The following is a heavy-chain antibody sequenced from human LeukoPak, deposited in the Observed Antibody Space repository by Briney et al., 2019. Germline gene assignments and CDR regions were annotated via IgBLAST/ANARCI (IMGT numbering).Heavy chain of an antibody. CDR2: INHSGST. CDR3: ARGRSSTPYYYYYYIDV. Sequence: PSETLSLTCAVYGGSFSGYYWSWIRQLLGRGLEWIGEINHSGSTNYNPSLKSRVTISVDTSKNQFSLKLSSVTAADTAVYYCARGRSSTPYYYYYYIDVWGKGTTVTVSS. CDR1: GGSFSGYY. V-gene: IGHV4-34*01. D-gene: IGHD6-13*01. J-gene: IGHJ6*03.